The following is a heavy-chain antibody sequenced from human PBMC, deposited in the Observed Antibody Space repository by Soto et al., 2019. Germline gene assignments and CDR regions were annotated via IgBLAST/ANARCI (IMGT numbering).Heavy chain of an antibody. V-gene: IGHV3-72*01. CDR2: IRNRANSYTI. CDR3: SRVMRAVAGRPWFDP. D-gene: IGHD6-19*01. J-gene: IGHJ5*02. Sequence: EVQLVESGGGVVQPGGSLRLSCVASGFTFSDHYMDWVRQAPGKGPEWVGRIRNRANSYTIEYAASARGRFTISGDDSKNSQYLQMNSLITEDTTVYYCSRVMRAVAGRPWFDPWGQGTLVTVSS. CDR1: GFTFSDHY.